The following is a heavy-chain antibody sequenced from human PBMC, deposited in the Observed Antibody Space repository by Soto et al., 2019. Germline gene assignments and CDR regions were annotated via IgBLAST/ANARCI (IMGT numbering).Heavy chain of an antibody. J-gene: IGHJ4*02. Sequence: GGSLRLSCAASGFTFSSSWMHWVRQAPGKGLVWVSRINGDGSSVNYADFAKGRFTISRDNAKNTLYLEMNTLRAEDTAVYYYVRRLPVAGTYDFWGQGTLVTVSS. CDR3: VRRLPVAGTYDF. V-gene: IGHV3-74*01. CDR2: INGDGSSV. D-gene: IGHD6-19*01. CDR1: GFTFSSSW.